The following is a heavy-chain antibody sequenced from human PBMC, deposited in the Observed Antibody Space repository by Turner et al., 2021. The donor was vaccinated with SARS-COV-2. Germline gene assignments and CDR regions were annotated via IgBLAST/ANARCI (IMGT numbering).Heavy chain of an antibody. Sequence: QVQLVQSGAEVKKPGASVKVSCKASGYTFTGYYMHWVRQAPGQGLEWMGWINPNSGGTNYAQKFQGRVTMTWDTSISTAYMELSRLRSDDTAVYYCASETRRGSVWSKTFDYWGQGTPVTVSS. V-gene: IGHV1-2*02. CDR2: INPNSGGT. J-gene: IGHJ4*02. D-gene: IGHD6-19*01. CDR1: GYTFTGYY. CDR3: ASETRRGSVWSKTFDY.